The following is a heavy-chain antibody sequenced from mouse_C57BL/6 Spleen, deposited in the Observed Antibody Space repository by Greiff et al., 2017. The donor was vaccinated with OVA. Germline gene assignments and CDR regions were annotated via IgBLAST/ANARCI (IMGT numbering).Heavy chain of an antibody. J-gene: IGHJ2*01. CDR1: GYSITSGYY. D-gene: IGHD2-4*01. V-gene: IGHV3-6*01. Sequence: ESGPGLVKPSQSLSLTCSVTGYSITSGYYWNWIRQFPGNKLEWMGYISYDGSNNYNPSLKNRISITRDTSKNQFFLKLNSVTTEDTATYYCAASIYYDYYFDYWGQGTTLTVSS. CDR2: ISYDGSN. CDR3: AASIYYDYYFDY.